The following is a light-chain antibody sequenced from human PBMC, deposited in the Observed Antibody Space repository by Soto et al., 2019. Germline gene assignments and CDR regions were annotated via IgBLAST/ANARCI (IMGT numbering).Light chain of an antibody. Sequence: QSALTQPPSASRSPGQSVTISCTGAGTDVGQYNYVSWYQQHPGKAPKLLIHHVSRRPSGVPARFSGSKSGNTASLTISGLQAEDEADYYCCSYAGSKTWVFGGGTKLTVL. CDR1: GTDVGQYNY. V-gene: IGLV2-8*01. J-gene: IGLJ3*02. CDR2: HVS. CDR3: CSYAGSKTWV.